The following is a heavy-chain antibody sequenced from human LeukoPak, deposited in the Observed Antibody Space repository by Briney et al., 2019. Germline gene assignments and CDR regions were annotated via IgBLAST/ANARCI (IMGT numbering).Heavy chain of an antibody. J-gene: IGHJ4*02. CDR3: ARGTLRSGSYEYYFDY. V-gene: IGHV3-48*03. D-gene: IGHD3-22*01. Sequence: PGGSLRLSCSASGFTFRDSAMTWVRQAPGKGLEWVSYIRSSGNNIYYADSVKGRFTISRDNAKNSLYLQMSSLRAEDTAVYYCARGTLRSGSYEYYFDYWGQGTLVTVSS. CDR1: GFTFRDSA. CDR2: IRSSGNNI.